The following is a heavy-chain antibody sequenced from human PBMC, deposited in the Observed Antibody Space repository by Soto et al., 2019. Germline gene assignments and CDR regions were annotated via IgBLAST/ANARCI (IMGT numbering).Heavy chain of an antibody. D-gene: IGHD2-15*01. CDR3: ARGFCSGATCYSGDS. Sequence: EVQLVESGGGLVQPGGSLRLSCAASGFTFSDHYMDWVRQAPGKGLEWVGRVRNKANRYITDYAASVKGRFTISRDDSKHSLFLQMNSLKTEDTAVYYCARGFCSGATCYSGDSWGQGTLVTVSS. J-gene: IGHJ4*02. CDR1: GFTFSDHY. CDR2: VRNKANRYIT. V-gene: IGHV3-72*01.